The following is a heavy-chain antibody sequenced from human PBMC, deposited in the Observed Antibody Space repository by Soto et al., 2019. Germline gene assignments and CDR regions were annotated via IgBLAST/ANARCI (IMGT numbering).Heavy chain of an antibody. Sequence: GESLKISCKGSGYSFTSYWIGWVRQMPGKGLEWMGIIYPGDSDTRYSPSFQGQVTISADKSISTAYLQWSSLKASDTAMYYCARYSSSWYQTYYYSYGMDVWGQGTTVTVSS. V-gene: IGHV5-51*01. CDR2: IYPGDSDT. CDR3: ARYSSSWYQTYYYSYGMDV. D-gene: IGHD6-13*01. CDR1: GYSFTSYW. J-gene: IGHJ6*02.